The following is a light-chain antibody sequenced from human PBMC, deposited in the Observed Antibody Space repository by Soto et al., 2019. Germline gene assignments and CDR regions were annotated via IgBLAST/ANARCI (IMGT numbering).Light chain of an antibody. CDR1: QGVTTN. V-gene: IGKV3-15*01. CDR3: QQYNNWPFS. CDR2: DVS. J-gene: IGKJ5*01. Sequence: EIRMTQSPGTLSVSPGERATLSCRAAQGVTTNFAWYQQKSGQSPRLLIYDVSNRATGVPARFSGSGSETDFTLTISGLRSEDSAVYFCQQYNNWPFSFDQGTRLEIK.